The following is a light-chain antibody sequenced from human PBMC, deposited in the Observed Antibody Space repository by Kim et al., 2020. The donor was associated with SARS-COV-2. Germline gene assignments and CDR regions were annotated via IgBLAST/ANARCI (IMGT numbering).Light chain of an antibody. J-gene: IGLJ2*01. CDR3: QAWDSSTEV. CDR1: KLGDKY. Sequence: SLSPGQTASITGSGDKLGDKYACWYQQKPGQSPVLVIYQDSKRPSGIPARFSGSNSGNTATLTISGTQAMDEADYHCQAWDSSTEVFGGGTQLTVL. CDR2: QDS. V-gene: IGLV3-1*01.